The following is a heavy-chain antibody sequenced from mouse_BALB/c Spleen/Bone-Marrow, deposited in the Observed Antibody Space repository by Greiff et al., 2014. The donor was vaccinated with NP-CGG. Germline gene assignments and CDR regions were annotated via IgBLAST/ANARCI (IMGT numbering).Heavy chain of an antibody. V-gene: IGHV1-5*01. CDR2: ICPGNNDA. D-gene: IGHD4-1*01. CDR3: ARNWDWVFAY. CDR1: GYTFTNYW. J-gene: IGHJ3*01. Sequence: SGTVLARPGASLRMSCKASGYTFTNYWINWIKQRPGQGLEWIGAICPGNNDAKYTQKFKAKAKLTAVTSTSTADMELSSLTNEDSAVYYCARNWDWVFAYWGQGTLVTVSA.